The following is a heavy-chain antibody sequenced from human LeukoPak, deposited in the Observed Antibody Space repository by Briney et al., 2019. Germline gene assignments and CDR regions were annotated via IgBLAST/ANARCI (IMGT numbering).Heavy chain of an antibody. CDR2: IWYDGSNK. CDR1: GFTFSSYG. D-gene: IGHD4-17*01. CDR3: ARSTVTTLSYFDY. J-gene: IGHJ4*02. Sequence: GRSLRLSCAASGFTFSSYGMHWVRQAPGKGLEWVAVIWYDGSNKYYADSVKGRFTISRDNSKNTLYLQMNSLRAEDTAVYYCARSTVTTLSYFDYWSQGTLVTVSS. V-gene: IGHV3-33*01.